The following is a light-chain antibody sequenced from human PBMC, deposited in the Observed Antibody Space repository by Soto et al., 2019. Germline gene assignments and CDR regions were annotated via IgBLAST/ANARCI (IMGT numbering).Light chain of an antibody. J-gene: IGLJ1*01. CDR1: SSDVGSYDL. CDR3: CSYAGSSTYV. CDR2: EVT. V-gene: IGLV2-23*02. Sequence: QSVLTQPASVSGSPGQSITISCTGTSSDVGSYDLVSWYQQHPGKAPKVKIYEVTKRPSGVSNRFSGSKSGNTASLTISGLQAEDEADYYCCSYAGSSTYVFGPGTKLT.